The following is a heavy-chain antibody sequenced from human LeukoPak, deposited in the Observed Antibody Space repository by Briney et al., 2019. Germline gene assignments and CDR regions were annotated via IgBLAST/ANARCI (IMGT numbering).Heavy chain of an antibody. J-gene: IGHJ4*02. V-gene: IGHV1-18*04. CDR1: GYTFTSYG. CDR3: ARIDYGDYLGDY. CDR2: ISAYNGNT. Sequence: AAVKVSCKASGYTFTSYGISWVRQPPAQGREGMGGISAYNGNTNNAQKLQGRVTITTDTSTSTAYMELRSLRSDDTVVYYCARIDYGDYLGDYWGRGTLVTVSS. D-gene: IGHD4-17*01.